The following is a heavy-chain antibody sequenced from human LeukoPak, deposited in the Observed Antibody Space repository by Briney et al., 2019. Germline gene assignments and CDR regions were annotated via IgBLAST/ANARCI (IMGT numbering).Heavy chain of an antibody. CDR2: IYPRDSDT. Sequence: GESLKISCKGSGYTFTSYWIGWVRQMPGKGLEWMGVIYPRDSDTRYSPSFQDQVTISVDKSISTAYLQWSSLKASDTAMYYCARQRFTMRAYAGNWFDPWGQGTLVTVSS. CDR1: GYTFTSYW. V-gene: IGHV5-51*01. J-gene: IGHJ5*02. D-gene: IGHD3-10*01. CDR3: ARQRFTMRAYAGNWFDP.